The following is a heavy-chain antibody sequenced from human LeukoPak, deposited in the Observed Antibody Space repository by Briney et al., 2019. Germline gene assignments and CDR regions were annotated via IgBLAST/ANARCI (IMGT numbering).Heavy chain of an antibody. CDR3: TRAVAGHPD. V-gene: IGHV4-34*01. CDR2: INHSGYT. D-gene: IGHD6-19*01. CDR1: GVPFSNYY. J-gene: IGHJ4*02. Sequence: SETLSLTCAVSGVPFSNYYWSWVRQSPRQGLEWIGEINHSGYTNYNPSLKSRVTMSIDTSKNQFSLKLTSVTAADAGVYYCTRAVAGHPDWGQGTLVTVSS.